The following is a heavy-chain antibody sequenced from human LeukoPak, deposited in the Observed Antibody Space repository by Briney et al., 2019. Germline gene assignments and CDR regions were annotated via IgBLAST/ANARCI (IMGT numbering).Heavy chain of an antibody. J-gene: IGHJ3*02. CDR2: IGVDDDT. CDR3: ARERTRGCNGDICLDGFDI. V-gene: IGHV3-13*01. Sequence: GGSLRLSCVASGLTFNNQDMHWVRQSAGKGLEWVSAIGVDDDTYYSASVKGRFTNSRENARNSLYLQMNSLRAEDTAVYYCARERTRGCNGDICLDGFDIWGRGTKVTVSS. D-gene: IGHD2-15*01. CDR1: GLTFNNQD.